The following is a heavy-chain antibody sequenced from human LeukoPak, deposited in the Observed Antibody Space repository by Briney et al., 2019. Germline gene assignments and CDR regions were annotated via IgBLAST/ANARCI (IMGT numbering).Heavy chain of an antibody. J-gene: IGHJ4*02. CDR2: INREGGDK. V-gene: IGHV3-7*01. D-gene: IGHD5-24*01. CDR1: GFAFSSHW. Sequence: PGGSLRLSCAASGFAFSSHWMNWVRQAPGKGLEWVANINREGGDKNYVDSVKGRFTISGDKAKNSLYLQMNSLRVEDTAVYYCARDYKYAFDNWGQGTLVTVSS. CDR3: ARDYKYAFDN.